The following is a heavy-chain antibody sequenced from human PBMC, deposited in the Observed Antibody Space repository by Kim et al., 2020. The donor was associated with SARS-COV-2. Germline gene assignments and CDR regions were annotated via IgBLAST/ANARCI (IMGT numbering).Heavy chain of an antibody. CDR3: AREGIAAAGIDY. V-gene: IGHV4-59*13. J-gene: IGHJ4*02. D-gene: IGHD6-13*01. CDR2: IYYSGST. Sequence: SETLSLTCTVSGGSISSYYWSWIRQPPGKGLEWIGYIYYSGSTNYNPSLKSRVTISVDTSKNQFSLKLSSVTAADTAVYYCAREGIAAAGIDYWGQGTLVTVSS. CDR1: GGSISSYY.